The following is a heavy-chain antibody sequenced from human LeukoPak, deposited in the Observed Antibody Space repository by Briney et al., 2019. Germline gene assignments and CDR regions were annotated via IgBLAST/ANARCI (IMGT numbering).Heavy chain of an antibody. Sequence: ASVKVSCKASGYTFTSCYMHWVRQAPGQGLEWMGIINPSGGSTKYAQKFQGRVTMSRDTSTSTLYMELSSLRFEDTAVYYCAREVGGSYFVRWGQGTLVTVSS. CDR1: GYTFTSCY. V-gene: IGHV1-46*01. CDR3: AREVGGSYFVR. CDR2: INPSGGST. J-gene: IGHJ4*02. D-gene: IGHD1-26*01.